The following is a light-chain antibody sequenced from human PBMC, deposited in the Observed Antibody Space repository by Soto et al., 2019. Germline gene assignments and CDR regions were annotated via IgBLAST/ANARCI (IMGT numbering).Light chain of an antibody. V-gene: IGLV4-69*01. Sequence: QLVLTQSPSASASLGASVKLTCTLSSGQSNYAIAWHQQLPEKGPRYLMKLNSDGSHSRGDGIPDRFSGSSSGAERYLSISSLQSEDEADYYCQTWGAGYRVFGGGTKLTVL. CDR1: SGQSNYA. CDR3: QTWGAGYRV. J-gene: IGLJ3*02. CDR2: LNSDGSH.